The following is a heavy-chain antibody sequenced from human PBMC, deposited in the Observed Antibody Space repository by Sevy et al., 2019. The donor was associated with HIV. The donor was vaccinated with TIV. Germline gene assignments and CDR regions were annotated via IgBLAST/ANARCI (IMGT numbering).Heavy chain of an antibody. CDR1: GFTFIGYT. CDR2: ISSTGKYI. CDR3: AREGTGRGYYYGLDV. J-gene: IGHJ6*02. V-gene: IGHV3-21*01. Sequence: GGSLRLSCAASGFTFIGYTMNWVRQAPGKGLEWVSSISSTGKYIYYAESLTGRFTVSRDNADNSLYLQINSLRPEDTAIYYCAREGTGRGYYYGLDVWGQGTTVTVSS. D-gene: IGHD1-26*01.